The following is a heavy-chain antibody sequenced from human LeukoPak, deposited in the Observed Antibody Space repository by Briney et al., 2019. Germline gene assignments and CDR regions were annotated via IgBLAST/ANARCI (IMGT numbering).Heavy chain of an antibody. J-gene: IGHJ4*02. V-gene: IGHV1-2*02. Sequence: GASVKVSCKASGYTFPLYYIHWLRQAPGEGLEWVGWILPNSGDTFYAQRFRDRVTMTSDTSTNTAYMDLYKLTSDDTAVYFCARPPHELVSAAPFDYWGQGTLVTVSS. CDR1: GYTFPLYY. D-gene: IGHD2-2*01. CDR3: ARPPHELVSAAPFDY. CDR2: ILPNSGDT.